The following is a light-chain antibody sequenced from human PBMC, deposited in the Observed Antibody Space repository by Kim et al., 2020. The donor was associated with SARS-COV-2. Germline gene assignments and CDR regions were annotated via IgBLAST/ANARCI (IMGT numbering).Light chain of an antibody. CDR3: QVWTSTTAV. CDR1: NIGTYN. Sequence: SYELTQPLSVSVALGQTASITCGGNNIGTYNVHWYQLKPGQSPVMVIYRDDNRPSGIPERFSGSNSGHTATLTIRRAQSGDEADYYCQVWTSTTAVFGAGTKFTVL. J-gene: IGLJ1*01. V-gene: IGLV3-9*01. CDR2: RDD.